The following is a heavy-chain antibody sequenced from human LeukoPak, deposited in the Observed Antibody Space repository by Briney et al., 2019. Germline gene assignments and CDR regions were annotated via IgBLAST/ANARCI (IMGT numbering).Heavy chain of an antibody. J-gene: IGHJ6*03. CDR3: ARDDYYYMDV. Sequence: GGSLRLSCAASGFTFSSYGMHWVRQAPGKGLEWVAFIQYDGSNKYYADSVKGRFTISRDNSKNTLYLQMNSLRAEDTAVYYCARDDYYYMDVWGKGTTVTVSS. V-gene: IGHV3-30*02. CDR1: GFTFSSYG. CDR2: IQYDGSNK.